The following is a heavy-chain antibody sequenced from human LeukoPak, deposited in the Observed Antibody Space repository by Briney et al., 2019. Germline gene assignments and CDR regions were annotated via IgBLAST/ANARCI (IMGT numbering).Heavy chain of an antibody. CDR3: ATELIYGSGSYYKGDY. Sequence: GGSLRLSCAASGFTFSNAWMSWVRQAPGKGLEWVGRIKSKTDGGTTDYAAPVKGRFTISRDDSKNTLYLQMNSLKTEDTAVYYCATELIYGSGSYYKGDYWGQGTLVTVSS. V-gene: IGHV3-15*01. J-gene: IGHJ4*02. D-gene: IGHD3-10*01. CDR2: IKSKTDGGTT. CDR1: GFTFSNAW.